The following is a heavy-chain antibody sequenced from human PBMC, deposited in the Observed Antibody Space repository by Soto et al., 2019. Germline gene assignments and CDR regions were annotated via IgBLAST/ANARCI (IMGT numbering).Heavy chain of an antibody. Sequence: EVQLVESGGALVQPGGSLRLSCAASGFTVSSNFMSWVRQAPGKGLEWVSVIYSGGTTYYADSVKGRFTISRHNSKNTLYLQMNSLRPEDTAVYYWARGAGYSRGWYDYWGQGTLVTVSS. CDR1: GFTVSSNF. V-gene: IGHV3-53*04. J-gene: IGHJ4*02. D-gene: IGHD6-19*01. CDR3: ARGAGYSRGWYDY. CDR2: IYSGGTT.